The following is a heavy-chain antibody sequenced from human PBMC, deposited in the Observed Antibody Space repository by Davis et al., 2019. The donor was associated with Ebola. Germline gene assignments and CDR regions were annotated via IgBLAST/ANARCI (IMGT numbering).Heavy chain of an antibody. CDR3: VKDRGIRFLEWLLNY. D-gene: IGHD3-3*01. CDR2: IWYDGSNK. V-gene: IGHV3-33*06. CDR1: GFTFSSYG. J-gene: IGHJ4*02. Sequence: GGSLRLSCAASGFTFSSYGMHWVRQAPGKGLEWVAVIWYDGSNKYYADSVKGRFTISRDNSKNTLYLQMNSLRSEDTAVYYCVKDRGIRFLEWLLNYWGQGTLVTVSS.